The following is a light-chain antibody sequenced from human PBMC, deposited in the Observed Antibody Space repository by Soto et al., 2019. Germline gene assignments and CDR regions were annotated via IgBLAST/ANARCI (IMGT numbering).Light chain of an antibody. CDR1: SSNVGSNA. Sequence: QSVLTQPPSASESPGQRVTISCSVSSSNVGSNAVNWYQQLPGTAPTLLIYSNNERLSGVPDRFSGSKSGTSASLAISGLQSEDEADYYCATWDDSLNGYVFGTGTKVTV. CDR2: SNN. CDR3: ATWDDSLNGYV. V-gene: IGLV1-44*01. J-gene: IGLJ1*01.